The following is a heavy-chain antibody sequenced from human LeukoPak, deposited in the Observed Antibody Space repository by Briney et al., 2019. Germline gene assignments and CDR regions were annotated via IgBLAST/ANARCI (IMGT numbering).Heavy chain of an antibody. CDR3: ARDEGATYWYFDL. CDR1: GGSISSGGYY. J-gene: IGHJ2*01. D-gene: IGHD1-26*01. V-gene: IGHV4-31*03. CDR2: IYSSGST. Sequence: PSETLSLTCTVSGGSISSGGYYWSWIRQHPGKGLEWIGYIYSSGSTFYNPSLKSRVTISIGTSKNQFSLKVTSMTAADTAVYYCARDEGATYWYFDLWGRGTLVTVSS.